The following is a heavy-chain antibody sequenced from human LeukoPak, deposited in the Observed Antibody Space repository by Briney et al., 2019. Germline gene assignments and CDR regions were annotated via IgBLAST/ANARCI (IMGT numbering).Heavy chain of an antibody. CDR3: AKDPFFDY. V-gene: IGHV3-23*01. Sequence: GGSLRLSCAGTGFTFSDYAMSWVRQAPGKGLEWVSGISGSGGSTFYAVSVKGRFTISRDNSKNTLYLQMNSLRAEDTAIYYCAKDPFFDYWGQGTLVTVSS. CDR2: ISGSGGST. J-gene: IGHJ4*02. CDR1: GFTFSDYA.